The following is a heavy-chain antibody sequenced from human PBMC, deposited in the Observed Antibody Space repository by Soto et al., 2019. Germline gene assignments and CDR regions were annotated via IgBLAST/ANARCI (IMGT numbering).Heavy chain of an antibody. CDR1: GFTFSSYA. V-gene: IGHV4-38-2*01. Sequence: VQLLESGGGLVQPGGSLRLSCAASGFTFSSYAMSWVRQAPGKGLEWIGSIYYSGSTYYNPSLKSRVTISVDTSKNQFSLKLSSVTAADTAVYYCARWMVTAILSGMDVWGQGTTVTVSS. J-gene: IGHJ6*02. CDR3: ARWMVTAILSGMDV. D-gene: IGHD2-21*02. CDR2: IYYSGST.